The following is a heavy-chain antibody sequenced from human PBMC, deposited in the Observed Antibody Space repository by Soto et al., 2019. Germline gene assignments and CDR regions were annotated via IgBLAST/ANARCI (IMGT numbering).Heavy chain of an antibody. V-gene: IGHV1-8*01. Sequence: QVQLVQTGAEVKKPGASVKVSCKASGYTFTSYDINWVRQATGQGLEWMGWRNPNSGNTGYAQKCQARVTMTRNTSISTAYMELSILRSDERAVDYCARDRARGYPHLDYYSLDVWGKGTTVTVAS. CDR3: ARDRARGYPHLDYYSLDV. D-gene: IGHD5-18*01. J-gene: IGHJ6*03. CDR2: RNPNSGNT. CDR1: GYTFTSYD.